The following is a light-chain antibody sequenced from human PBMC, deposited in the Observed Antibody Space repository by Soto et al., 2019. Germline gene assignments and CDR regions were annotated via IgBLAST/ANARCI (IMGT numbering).Light chain of an antibody. CDR3: QQYKDYPWT. CDR2: KAS. V-gene: IGKV1-5*03. Sequence: DIQMTQSPSTLSASVGDRVTITCRASQSISSWLAWYQQKPGKAPKLRIYKASSLESGVPSRFSGSGSGTEFTLTISSLQPDDFATYYCQQYKDYPWTFGQGTKVEIK. CDR1: QSISSW. J-gene: IGKJ1*01.